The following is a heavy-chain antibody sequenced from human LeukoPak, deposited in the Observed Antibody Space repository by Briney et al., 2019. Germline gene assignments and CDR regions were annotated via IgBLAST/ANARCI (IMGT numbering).Heavy chain of an antibody. V-gene: IGHV1-69*06. CDR3: ASGPLGYSYGGWFDP. J-gene: IGHJ5*02. CDR2: IIPIFGTA. Sequence: SVKVSCKASGGTFSSYAISWVRQAPGQGLEWMGGIIPIFGTANYAQKFQGRVTITADKSTSTAYMELSSLRSEDTAVYYCASGPLGYSYGGWFDPWGQGTLVTVSS. CDR1: GGTFSSYA. D-gene: IGHD5-18*01.